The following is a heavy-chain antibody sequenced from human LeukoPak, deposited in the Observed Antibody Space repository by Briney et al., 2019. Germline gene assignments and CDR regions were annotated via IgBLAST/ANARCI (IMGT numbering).Heavy chain of an antibody. J-gene: IGHJ4*02. Sequence: ASVKVSCKASGYTFTGYYMHLVRQAHGRGLEWMGRINPNSGGTNYAQKFQGRVTMTRDTSISTAYMELSRLRSDDTALYYCARVAAYSSGWLNYWGQGTLVTVSS. V-gene: IGHV1-2*06. CDR3: ARVAAYSSGWLNY. D-gene: IGHD6-19*01. CDR1: GYTFTGYY. CDR2: INPNSGGT.